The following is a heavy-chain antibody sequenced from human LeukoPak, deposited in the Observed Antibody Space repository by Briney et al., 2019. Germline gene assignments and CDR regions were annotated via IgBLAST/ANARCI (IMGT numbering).Heavy chain of an antibody. D-gene: IGHD4-23*01. CDR3: AREGAVTTTVVTTGADAFGI. CDR2: ISSSSSII. V-gene: IGHV3-48*01. Sequence: PGGSLRLSCAASGFTFSNYNMNWVRQAPGKGLEWISYISSSSSIIYYADSVKGRFTISRDNAKNSLFLQMNSLGAEDTAVYYCAREGAVTTTVVTTGADAFGIWGQGTMVAVSS. J-gene: IGHJ3*02. CDR1: GFTFSNYN.